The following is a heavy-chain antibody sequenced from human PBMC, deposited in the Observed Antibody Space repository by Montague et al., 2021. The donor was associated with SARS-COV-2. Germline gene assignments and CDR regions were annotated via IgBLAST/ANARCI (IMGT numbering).Heavy chain of an antibody. CDR3: APSSSRSYYVGLDY. CDR1: GGSFSGFQ. Sequence: SETLSLTCALYGGSFSGFQWSWIRQSPGKGLEWIGEINQSGSTNYNLSLKSRLTMSLDTSKYQVSLKLSSVPDADTAVYYCAPSSSRSYYVGLDYWGQGTLVTVSS. D-gene: IGHD3-10*01. J-gene: IGHJ4*02. V-gene: IGHV4-34*01. CDR2: INQSGST.